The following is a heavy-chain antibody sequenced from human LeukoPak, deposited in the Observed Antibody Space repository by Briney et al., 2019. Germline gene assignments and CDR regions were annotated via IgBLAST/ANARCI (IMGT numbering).Heavy chain of an antibody. V-gene: IGHV1-69*04. CDR2: IIPILGIA. CDR3: ARAYSSSPRHKSYYYYYYMDV. D-gene: IGHD6-6*01. CDR1: GGTFSSYA. J-gene: IGHJ6*03. Sequence: GASVKVSCKASGGTFSSYAISWVRQAPGQGLEWMGRIIPILGIANYAQKFQGRVTITADKSTSTAYMELSSLRSEDTAVYYCARAYSSSPRHKSYYYYYYMDVWGKGTTVTVSS.